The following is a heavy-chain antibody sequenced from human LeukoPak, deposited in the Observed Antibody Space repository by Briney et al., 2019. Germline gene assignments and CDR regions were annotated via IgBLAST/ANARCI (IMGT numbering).Heavy chain of an antibody. V-gene: IGHV4-34*01. D-gene: IGHD2-15*01. CDR1: GGSFSGYY. CDR3: ARASSDHYYYGMDV. J-gene: IGHJ6*02. Sequence: SETLSLTCAVYGGSFSGYYWSWIRQPPGKGLEWIGEINHSGSTNYNPSLKSRVTISVDTSKNQSSLKLSSVTAADTAVYYCARASSDHYYYGMDVWGQGTTVTVSS. CDR2: INHSGST.